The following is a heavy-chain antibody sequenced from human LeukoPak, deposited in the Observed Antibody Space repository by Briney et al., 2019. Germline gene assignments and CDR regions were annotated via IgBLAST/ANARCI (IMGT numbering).Heavy chain of an antibody. V-gene: IGHV4-61*02. CDR2: IYTSGST. CDR3: ARDPESLWFEFDY. Sequence: PSQTLSLTCTVSGGSISSGSYYWSWIRQPAGKGLGWIGRIYTSGSTNYNPSLKSRVTISVDTSKNQFSLKLSSVTAADTAVYYCARDPESLWFEFDYWGQGTLVTVSS. CDR1: GGSISSGSYY. D-gene: IGHD3-10*01. J-gene: IGHJ4*02.